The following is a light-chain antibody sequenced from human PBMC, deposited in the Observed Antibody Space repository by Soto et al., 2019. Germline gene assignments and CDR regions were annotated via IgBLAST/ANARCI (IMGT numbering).Light chain of an antibody. CDR3: QHYNSYPWT. V-gene: IGKV1-5*03. CDR2: KAS. CDR1: QSISPW. J-gene: IGKJ1*01. Sequence: DIQMTQSPSTLSASVGDRVTITCRASQSISPWLAWYQQKPGKAPILLIYKASNLESGVPSRFSGSGSGTEFTLTISSLQPDDFAAYYCQHYNSYPWTFGQGTKVEIK.